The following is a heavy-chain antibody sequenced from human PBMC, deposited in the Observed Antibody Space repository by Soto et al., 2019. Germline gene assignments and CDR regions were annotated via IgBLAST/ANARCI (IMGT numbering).Heavy chain of an antibody. V-gene: IGHV4-30-4*01. CDR1: GGSISNVNDC. Sequence: QVQLQESGPGLVKPSQTLSLTCIVSGGSISNVNDCWSWIRQRPDKGLEWIGHIYSGGSIYNNPSPTIRATISVDPSKNQFSLQLSSVSAADTAVYYCARGPSGDKVDYWGQGTLVTVSS. CDR2: IYSGGSI. J-gene: IGHJ4*02. CDR3: ARGPSGDKVDY. D-gene: IGHD7-27*01.